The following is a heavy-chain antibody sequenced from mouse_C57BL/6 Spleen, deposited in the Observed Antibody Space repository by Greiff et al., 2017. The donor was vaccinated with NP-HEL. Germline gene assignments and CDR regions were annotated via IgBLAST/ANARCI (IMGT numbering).Heavy chain of an antibody. CDR1: GFTFSSYA. J-gene: IGHJ4*01. CDR3: TRVIGYYDAMDY. V-gene: IGHV5-9-1*02. CDR2: ISSGGDYI. D-gene: IGHD1-2*01. Sequence: EVKVVESGEGLVKPGGSLKLSCAASGFTFSSYAMSWVRQTPEKRLEWVAYISSGGDYIYYADTVKGRFTISRDNARNTLYLQMSSLKSEDTAMYYCTRVIGYYDAMDYWGQGTSVTVSS.